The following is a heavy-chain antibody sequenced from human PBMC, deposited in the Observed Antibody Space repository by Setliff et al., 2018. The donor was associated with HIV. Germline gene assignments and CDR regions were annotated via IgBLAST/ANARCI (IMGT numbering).Heavy chain of an antibody. CDR2: VVPTIHEA. V-gene: IGHV1-69*13. J-gene: IGHJ1*01. CDR3: ARGADASGYFYREYFQH. CDR1: GVTFDYSF. Sequence: SVKVSCKASGVTFDYSFITWVRQAPGQGLEWMGGVVPTIHEATYAQKFQGRVTITADESATTVYMEMSGLTSEDTAIYYCARGADASGYFYREYFQHWGQGTLVTV. D-gene: IGHD3-22*01.